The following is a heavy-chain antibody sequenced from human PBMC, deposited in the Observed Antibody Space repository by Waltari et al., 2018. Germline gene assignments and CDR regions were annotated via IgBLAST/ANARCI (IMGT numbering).Heavy chain of an antibody. J-gene: IGHJ4*02. CDR1: GFTFMSYG. D-gene: IGHD1-26*01. Sequence: QVQLVESGGGVVQPGGSLRLSCAASGFTFMSYGMPWVRQAPGKGLEWVAFIRYDGSNKYYADSVKGRFTISRDNSKNTLYLQMNSLRAEDTAVYYCAKDYSGSYYYWGQGTLVTVSS. CDR2: IRYDGSNK. V-gene: IGHV3-30*02. CDR3: AKDYSGSYYY.